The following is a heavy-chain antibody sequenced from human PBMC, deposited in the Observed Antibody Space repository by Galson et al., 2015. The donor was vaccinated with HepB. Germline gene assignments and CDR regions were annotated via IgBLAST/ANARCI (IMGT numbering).Heavy chain of an antibody. CDR1: GGSIRSYY. Sequence: ETLSLPCNVSGGSIRSYYWSWIRQPPGKGLEWIGYFYYSGSPNYNPSLKSRVTISVDTSKNQFSLKLSSVTAADTAVYYCARFNYEEIFDIWGQGTLVTFSS. D-gene: IGHD4-11*01. CDR2: FYYSGSP. J-gene: IGHJ3*02. V-gene: IGHV4-59*01. CDR3: ARFNYEEIFDI.